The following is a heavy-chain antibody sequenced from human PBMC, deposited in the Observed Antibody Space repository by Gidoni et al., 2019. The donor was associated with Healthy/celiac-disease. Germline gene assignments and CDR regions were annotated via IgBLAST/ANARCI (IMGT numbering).Heavy chain of an antibody. Sequence: EVQLVESGGGLVQPGRSLRLSCAASGFTFDDYAMHWVRQAPGKGLEWVSGISWNSGSIGYADSVKGRFTISRDNAKNSLYLQMNSLRAEDTALYYCAKDLAVAGEIPIFDYWGQGTLVTVSS. D-gene: IGHD6-19*01. CDR3: AKDLAVAGEIPIFDY. V-gene: IGHV3-9*01. CDR1: GFTFDDYA. J-gene: IGHJ4*02. CDR2: ISWNSGSI.